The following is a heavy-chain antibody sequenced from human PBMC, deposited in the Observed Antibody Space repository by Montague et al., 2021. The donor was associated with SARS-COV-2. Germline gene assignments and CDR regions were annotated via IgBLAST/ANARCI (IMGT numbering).Heavy chain of an antibody. CDR1: GASVSSINW. CDR3: ASHPVFQQLYS. Sequence: SETLSFTCAVSGASVSSINWWSWVRQPPGRGLEWIAEIHHTGIINFNPSLRSRSLISLDSSKNQFSLTLNSVTAADTATYYCASHPVFQQLYSWGQGTLVSVS. CDR2: IHHTGII. V-gene: IGHV4-4*02. J-gene: IGHJ4*02. D-gene: IGHD6-13*01.